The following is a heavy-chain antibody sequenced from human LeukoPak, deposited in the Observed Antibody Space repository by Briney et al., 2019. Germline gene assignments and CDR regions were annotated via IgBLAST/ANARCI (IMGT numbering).Heavy chain of an antibody. D-gene: IGHD2-2*02. CDR3: ARVRYCSSTSCYTADAFDI. Sequence: PSETLSLTCAVYGGSFSGYYWSWIRQPPGKGLEWIGEINHSGSTNYNPSLKSRVTISVDTSKNQFSLKLSSVTAADTAVYYCARVRYCSSTSCYTADAFDIWGQGTMVTVSS. CDR2: INHSGST. CDR1: GGSFSGYY. J-gene: IGHJ3*02. V-gene: IGHV4-34*01.